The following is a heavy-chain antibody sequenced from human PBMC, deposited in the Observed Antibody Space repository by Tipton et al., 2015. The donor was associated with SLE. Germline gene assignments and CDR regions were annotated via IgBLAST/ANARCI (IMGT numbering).Heavy chain of an antibody. CDR3: SGGLDSFDY. V-gene: IGHV4-34*01. D-gene: IGHD1-1*01. Sequence: TLSLTCAVYGGSFSGDYWSYIRQPPGKGLEWIGEINHSGSTNYNPSLKSRVSISLDTSKSQISLKLTSVTAADTAVYYCSGGLDSFDYWGQGSLVTVSP. J-gene: IGHJ4*02. CDR2: INHSGST. CDR1: GGSFSGDY.